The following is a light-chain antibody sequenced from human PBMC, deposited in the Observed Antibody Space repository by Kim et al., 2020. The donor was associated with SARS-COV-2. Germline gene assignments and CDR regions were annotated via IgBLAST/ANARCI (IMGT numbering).Light chain of an antibody. V-gene: IGKV3-11*01. CDR1: QSVSSY. J-gene: IGKJ5*01. Sequence: PGDRPTLSCRASQSVSSYFAWYHQKPGQPPRLLIYDGSVRATGVPARFRGSGYGTDFTLPIDSLEPEDFVVYYFPHLSDWPRGAFGQGTRLEIK. CDR2: DGS. CDR3: PHLSDWPRGA.